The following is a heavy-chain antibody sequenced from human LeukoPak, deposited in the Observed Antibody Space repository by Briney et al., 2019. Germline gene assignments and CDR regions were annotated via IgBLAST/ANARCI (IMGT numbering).Heavy chain of an antibody. D-gene: IGHD2-2*01. J-gene: IGHJ4*02. CDR2: SKSTGVTT. V-gene: IGHV1-46*01. CDR1: GYTFTSYH. Sequence: ASVQGSCKTSGYTFTSYHMHWVRQAPGQGREWVAISKSTGVTTVYAQKVQGRVTVTRDTSTSTLYMDLSRLSAEDTAVYLCVREDAHTYYFDFWGPGTLVTVSS. CDR3: VREDAHTYYFDF.